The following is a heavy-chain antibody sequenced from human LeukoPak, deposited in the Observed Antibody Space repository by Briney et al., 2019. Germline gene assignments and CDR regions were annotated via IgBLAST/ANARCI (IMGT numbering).Heavy chain of an antibody. CDR3: ARGGYHYDTSGYLLDS. D-gene: IGHD3-22*01. CDR2: VNHSGST. V-gene: IGHV4-34*01. CDR1: GGSFSGYY. Sequence: SETLSLTCAVYGGSFSGYYWSWIRQPPGKGLGWIGEVNHSGSTNYNPSLKSRVTISVDTSKNQFSLKLSSVTAADTAVYYCARGGYHYDTSGYLLDSWGQGTLVTISS. J-gene: IGHJ4*02.